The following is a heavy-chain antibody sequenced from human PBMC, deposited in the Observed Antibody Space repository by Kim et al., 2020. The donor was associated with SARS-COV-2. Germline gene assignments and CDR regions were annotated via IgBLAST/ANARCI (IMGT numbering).Heavy chain of an antibody. CDR2: IRTTAEGKT. D-gene: IGHD3-16*01. CDR3: ARDLAYAFDH. J-gene: IGHJ4*02. V-gene: IGHV3-48*04. Sequence: GGSLRLSCVGSGFTFSTFPMNWVRQAPGKGLERVSNIRTTAEGKTHYADSVKGRFTISRDDAKNTLYLQMDSLRGGDTAVYYCARDLAYAFDHWGQGVQVTVSS. CDR1: GFTFSTFP.